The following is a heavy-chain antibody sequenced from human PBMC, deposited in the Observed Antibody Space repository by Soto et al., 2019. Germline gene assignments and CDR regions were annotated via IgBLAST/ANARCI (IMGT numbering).Heavy chain of an antibody. CDR3: ARGQTYCSGGTCYEQYDY. CDR2: INPSGST. J-gene: IGHJ4*02. D-gene: IGHD2-15*01. Sequence: SETLSLTCAVYGGSFSDYYWSWIRQPPGKGLEWIGEINPSGSTNYNPSLKSRLTISVDTSKSQFSLKLSSVTAADTAVYFCARGQTYCSGGTCYEQYDYWGQGTLVTVSS. CDR1: GGSFSDYY. V-gene: IGHV4-34*01.